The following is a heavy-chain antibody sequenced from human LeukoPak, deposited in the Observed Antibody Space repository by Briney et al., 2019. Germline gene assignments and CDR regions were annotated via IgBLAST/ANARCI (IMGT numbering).Heavy chain of an antibody. CDR1: GFTFSSYG. CDR3: ARSVTSSWFGDY. CDR2: IWYDGSNK. Sequence: GGSLRLSCAASGFTFSSYGMHWVRQAPGKGLEWVAVIWYDGSNKYYADSVKGRFTISRDNSKNTVYLQMNSLRAEDTAIYYCARSVTSSWFGDYWGQGTLVTVSS. V-gene: IGHV3-33*01. J-gene: IGHJ4*02. D-gene: IGHD3-10*01.